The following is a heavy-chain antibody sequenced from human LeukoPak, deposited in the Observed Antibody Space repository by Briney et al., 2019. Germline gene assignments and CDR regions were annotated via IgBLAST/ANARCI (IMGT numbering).Heavy chain of an antibody. D-gene: IGHD5-12*01. Sequence: PSETLSLTCTVSGGSISSYYWSWIRQPPGKGLEWIGYIYYSGSTNYNPSLKSRVTISVDTSKNQFSLKLSSVTAADTAVYYCARTISTLVATSYYFDYWGQGTLVTVSS. CDR2: IYYSGST. J-gene: IGHJ4*02. CDR1: GGSISSYY. V-gene: IGHV4-59*08. CDR3: ARTISTLVATSYYFDY.